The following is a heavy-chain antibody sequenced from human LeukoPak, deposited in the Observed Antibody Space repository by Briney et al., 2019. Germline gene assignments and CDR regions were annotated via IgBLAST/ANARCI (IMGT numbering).Heavy chain of an antibody. V-gene: IGHV3-30-3*01. CDR3: ARDALHYYGSGRYGMDV. CDR1: GFTFSSYA. D-gene: IGHD3-10*01. J-gene: IGHJ6*02. CDR2: ISYDGSNK. Sequence: GRSLRLSCAASGFTFSSYAMHWVRQAPGKGLEWVAVISYDGSNKYYADSVKGRSTISRDNSKNTLYLQMNSLRAEDTAVYYCARDALHYYGSGRYGMDVWGQGTTVTVSS.